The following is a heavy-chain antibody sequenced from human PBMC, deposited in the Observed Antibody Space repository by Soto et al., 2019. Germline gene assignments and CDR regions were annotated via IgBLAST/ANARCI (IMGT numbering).Heavy chain of an antibody. CDR3: ARSFRGELELPTTALYFDY. V-gene: IGHV4-31*03. CDR1: GGSISSGGYY. Sequence: PSETLSLTCTVSGGSISSGGYYWSWIRQHPGKGLEWIGYIYYSGSTYYNPSLKSRVAISVDTSKNHFSLRLSSVTAADTAVYYCARSFRGELELPTTALYFDYWGQGTLVIVSS. J-gene: IGHJ4*02. D-gene: IGHD1-7*01. CDR2: IYYSGST.